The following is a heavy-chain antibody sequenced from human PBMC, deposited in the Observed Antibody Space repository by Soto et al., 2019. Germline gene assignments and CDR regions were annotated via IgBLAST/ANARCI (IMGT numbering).Heavy chain of an antibody. D-gene: IGHD2-8*01. CDR3: ASQVLMSPGTPKHFDY. J-gene: IGHJ4*02. V-gene: IGHV4-59*08. CDR2: IYYSGST. CDR1: GGSISSYY. Sequence: SETLSLTCTVSGGSISSYYWSWIRQPPGKGLEWIGYIYYSGSTNYNPSLKSRVTISVDTSKNQFSLKLSSVTAADTAVYYCASQVLMSPGTPKHFDYWGQGTLVTVSS.